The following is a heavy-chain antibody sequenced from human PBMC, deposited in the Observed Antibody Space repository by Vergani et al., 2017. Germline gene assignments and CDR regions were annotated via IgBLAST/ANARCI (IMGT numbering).Heavy chain of an antibody. CDR2: ISGSGGST. Sequence: EVQLLESGVGLVQPGGSLRLSCAASGFTFSSYAMSWVRQAPGKGLEWVSAISGSGGSTYYADSVKGRFTISRDNSKNTLYLQMNSPRAEDTAVYYCAYGGLYYFDYWGQGTLVTVSS. CDR1: GFTFSSYA. J-gene: IGHJ4*02. CDR3: AYGGLYYFDY. V-gene: IGHV3-23*01. D-gene: IGHD4/OR15-4a*01.